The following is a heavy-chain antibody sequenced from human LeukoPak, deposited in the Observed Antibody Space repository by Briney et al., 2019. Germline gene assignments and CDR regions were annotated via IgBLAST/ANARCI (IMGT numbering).Heavy chain of an antibody. CDR2: IYHSGST. V-gene: IGHV4-4*02. Sequence: SETLSLTCTVSGGSISSSNWWSWVRQPPGKGLEWIGEIYHSGSTNYNPSLKSRVTISVDKSKNQFSLKLSSVTAADTAVYYCARSGGWYFTEYFQHWGQGTLVTVSS. J-gene: IGHJ1*01. D-gene: IGHD6-19*01. CDR1: GGSISSSNW. CDR3: ARSGGWYFTEYFQH.